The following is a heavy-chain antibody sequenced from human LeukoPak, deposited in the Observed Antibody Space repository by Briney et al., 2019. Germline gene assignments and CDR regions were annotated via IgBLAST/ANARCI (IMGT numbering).Heavy chain of an antibody. J-gene: IGHJ4*02. CDR3: ARVTGYMIEDQFDY. D-gene: IGHD3-22*01. CDR2: ISYDGSNK. V-gene: IGHV3-30*04. Sequence: GESLRLSCAASGFTFSSYAMHWVRQAPGKGLEWEAVISYDGSNKYYADSVKGRFTISRDNSKNTLYLQMNSLRAEDTAVYYCARVTGYMIEDQFDYWGQGTLVTVSS. CDR1: GFTFSSYA.